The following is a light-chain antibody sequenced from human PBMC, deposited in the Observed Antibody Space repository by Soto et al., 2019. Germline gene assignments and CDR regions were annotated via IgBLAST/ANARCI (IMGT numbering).Light chain of an antibody. CDR3: QQRNIWPPVT. J-gene: IGKJ5*01. V-gene: IGKV3D-20*02. Sequence: EIVLTQSPGTLSLSPGERATLSCRASQSIRSHYLAWYQQKPGQAPRLLISGAHNRAPGIPDRFSGSESGTDFTLRISRLEPEDSAIYYCQQRNIWPPVTFGQGTRLEIK. CDR2: GAH. CDR1: QSIRSHY.